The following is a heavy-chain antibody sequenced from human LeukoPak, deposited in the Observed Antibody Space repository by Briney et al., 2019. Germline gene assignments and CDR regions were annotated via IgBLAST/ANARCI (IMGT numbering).Heavy chain of an antibody. J-gene: IGHJ6*02. D-gene: IGHD5-18*01. CDR2: IYYSGST. V-gene: IGHV4-59*01. Sequence: SETLSLTCTVSGGSISSYYWSWIRQPPGKGLEWIGYIYYSGSTNYNPSLKSRVTISVDRSKNQFSLKLSSVTAADTAVYYCARDAALRRYSTSHDYYYYGMDVWGQGTTVTVSS. CDR1: GGSISSYY. CDR3: ARDAALRRYSTSHDYYYYGMDV.